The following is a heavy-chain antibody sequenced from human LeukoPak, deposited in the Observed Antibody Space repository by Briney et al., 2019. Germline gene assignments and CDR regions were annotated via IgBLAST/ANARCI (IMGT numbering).Heavy chain of an antibody. V-gene: IGHV1-2*02. Sequence: ASVKVSCKASGYTFTGYYMHWVRQAPGQGLEWMGWINPNSGGTNYAQKFQGRVTMTRDTSISTAYMELSRLRSDDTAVYYCALNYDILPWYYFDYWGQGTLVTVSS. CDR2: INPNSGGT. D-gene: IGHD3-9*01. J-gene: IGHJ4*02. CDR1: GYTFTGYY. CDR3: ALNYDILPWYYFDY.